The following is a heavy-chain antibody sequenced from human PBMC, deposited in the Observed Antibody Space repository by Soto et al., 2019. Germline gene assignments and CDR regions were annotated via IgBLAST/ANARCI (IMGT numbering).Heavy chain of an antibody. V-gene: IGHV3-30*18. J-gene: IGHJ6*02. CDR1: GFTFSSYG. CDR3: AKSLGTVVLYYYCYGMDV. Sequence: QVQLVESGGGVVQPGRSLRLSCAASGFTFSSYGMHWVRQAPGKGLEWVAVISYDGSNKYYADSVKGRFTISRDNSKNTLYLQMNSLRAEDTAVYYCAKSLGTVVLYYYCYGMDVWGQGTTVTVSS. CDR2: ISYDGSNK. D-gene: IGHD4-17*01.